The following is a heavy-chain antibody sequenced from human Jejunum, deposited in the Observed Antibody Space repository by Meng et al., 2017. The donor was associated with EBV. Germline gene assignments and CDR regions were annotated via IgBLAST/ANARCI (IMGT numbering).Heavy chain of an antibody. Sequence: IQVSGLRPVMPPGTLSLSCVLSVGSISDTDWWSWVRQPPGKGLEWLGEIYHGGGTNYNPSLESRVTISVDKSKNQFSLKLNSVTVADTAVYYCAGNGYYALEYWGPGILVTVSS. V-gene: IGHV4-4*03. D-gene: IGHD3-22*01. CDR1: VGSISDTDW. J-gene: IGHJ4*02. CDR2: IYHGGGT. CDR3: AGNGYYALEY.